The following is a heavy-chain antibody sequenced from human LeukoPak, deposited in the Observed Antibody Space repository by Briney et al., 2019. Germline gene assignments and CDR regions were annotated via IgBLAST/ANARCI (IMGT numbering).Heavy chain of an antibody. D-gene: IGHD5-18*01. CDR2: ISGTGGST. Sequence: GGSLRLSCAASGFTFSNYAMSWVRQAPGKGLEWVSLISGTGGSTYYVASLRGRITISGDNSKNTLYLRMSSLRAADTAVYYCAKDRYSYAFEYSDSWGQGTLVTVSS. CDR1: GFTFSNYA. J-gene: IGHJ4*02. V-gene: IGHV3-23*01. CDR3: AKDRYSYAFEYSDS.